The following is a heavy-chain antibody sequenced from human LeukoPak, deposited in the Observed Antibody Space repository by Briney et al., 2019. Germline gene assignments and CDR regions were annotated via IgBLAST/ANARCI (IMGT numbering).Heavy chain of an antibody. CDR2: ISGSGGST. CDR1: GFTVSSNY. CDR3: AKDRLGAMMYFDF. J-gene: IGHJ4*02. V-gene: IGHV3-23*01. Sequence: PGGSLRLSCAASGFTVSSNYMSWVRQAPGKGLEWVSAISGSGGSTYYADSVKGRVTISRDNSKNTLYLQVNSLRVEDTAVYYCAKDRLGAMMYFDFWGQGTLVTVSS. D-gene: IGHD1-26*01.